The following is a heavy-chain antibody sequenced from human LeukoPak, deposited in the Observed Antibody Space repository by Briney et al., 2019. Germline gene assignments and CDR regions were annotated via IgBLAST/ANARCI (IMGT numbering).Heavy chain of an antibody. V-gene: IGHV3-11*06. D-gene: IGHD3-9*01. Sequence: GGSLRLSCAASGFTFSDYYMSWLRQAPGKGLEWVSYISSSRSYTNYADSVKGRFTISRDNAKNSLYLQMNSLRAEDTAVYCCARDADGITIFGGGQGTLVTVSS. J-gene: IGHJ4*02. CDR3: ARDADGITIFG. CDR1: GFTFSDYY. CDR2: ISSSRSYT.